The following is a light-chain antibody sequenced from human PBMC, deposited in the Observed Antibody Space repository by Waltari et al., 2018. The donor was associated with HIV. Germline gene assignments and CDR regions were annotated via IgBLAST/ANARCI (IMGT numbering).Light chain of an antibody. CDR2: AAS. CDR3: QQSYSIPWT. J-gene: IGKJ1*01. CDR1: QSISTY. Sequence: DIQVTQSPSSLSASVGDRVTITCRASQSISTYLNWYQVKPGKAPKLLIYAASSLQSGIPRRFSGSESGTDFTLTVSSLQPEDFAIYFCQQSYSIPWTFGQGTKVEMK. V-gene: IGKV1-39*01.